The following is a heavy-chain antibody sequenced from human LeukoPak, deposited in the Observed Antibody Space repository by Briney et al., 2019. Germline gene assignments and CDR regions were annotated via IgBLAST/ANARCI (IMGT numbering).Heavy chain of an antibody. V-gene: IGHV4-4*09. J-gene: IGHJ6*02. Sequence: PSETLSLTCTVSGGSISSYYWSWIRQPPGKGLEWIGYIYTSGSTNYNPSLKSRVTISVDTSKNQFSLKLSSVTAADTAVYYCARAFARLRSGMDVWGQGTTVTVSS. D-gene: IGHD6-25*01. CDR3: ARAFARLRSGMDV. CDR1: GGSISSYY. CDR2: IYTSGST.